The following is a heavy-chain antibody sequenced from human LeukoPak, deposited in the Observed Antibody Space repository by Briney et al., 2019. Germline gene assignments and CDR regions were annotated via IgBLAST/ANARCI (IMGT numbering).Heavy chain of an antibody. Sequence: ASVKVSCKASGYTFTSYDINWVRQATGQGLEWMGWMNPNSGNTVYAQKFQGRVTMPRNTSISTAYMELTSLRYADTAVYYCAGMYRVTTVTTSDYWGQGTLVTVSS. J-gene: IGHJ4*02. V-gene: IGHV1-8*01. CDR2: MNPNSGNT. CDR3: AGMYRVTTVTTSDY. CDR1: GYTFTSYD. D-gene: IGHD4-17*01.